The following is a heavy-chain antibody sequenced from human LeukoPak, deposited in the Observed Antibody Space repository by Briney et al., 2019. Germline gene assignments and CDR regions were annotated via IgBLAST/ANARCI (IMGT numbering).Heavy chain of an antibody. Sequence: SETLSLTCTVSGGSICGDYWSWIRQPPGKGLEWIGYIYYTGHTHYNHSLKSRVTISMDTSKNQFSLRLSSVTAADTAVYYCARHPFMSPFAYWGQGTLVTVSS. V-gene: IGHV4-59*08. CDR1: GGSICGDY. CDR3: ARHPFMSPFAY. D-gene: IGHD3-10*02. CDR2: IYYTGHT. J-gene: IGHJ4*02.